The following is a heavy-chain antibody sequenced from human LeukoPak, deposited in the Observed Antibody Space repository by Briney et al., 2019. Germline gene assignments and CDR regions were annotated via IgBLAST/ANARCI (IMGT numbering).Heavy chain of an antibody. Sequence: GGSLRLSCAASGFTFRSYAMSWVRQAPGTGLEWVSAISGSSGSTYYADSVKGRFTISRDNSKNTLYLQMNSLRAGDTAVYYCAKLSDSSGYYEYFQHWGQGTLVTVSS. V-gene: IGHV3-23*01. CDR1: GFTFRSYA. D-gene: IGHD3-22*01. CDR3: AKLSDSSGYYEYFQH. CDR2: ISGSSGST. J-gene: IGHJ1*01.